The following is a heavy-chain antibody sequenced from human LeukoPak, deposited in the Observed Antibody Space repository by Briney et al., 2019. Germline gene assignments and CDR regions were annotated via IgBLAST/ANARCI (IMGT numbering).Heavy chain of an antibody. J-gene: IGHJ3*01. CDR1: GFTFSSYW. D-gene: IGHD2-8*01. Sequence: GGSLRLSCAASGFTFSSYWMHWVRHAPGKGLVWVSRINSDASSTSYADSVKGRFTISRDNAKNTLYLQMNSLRAEDTAVYYCARVQGHPPNGLDVWGQGTMVTVSS. CDR3: ARVQGHPPNGLDV. V-gene: IGHV3-74*01. CDR2: INSDASST.